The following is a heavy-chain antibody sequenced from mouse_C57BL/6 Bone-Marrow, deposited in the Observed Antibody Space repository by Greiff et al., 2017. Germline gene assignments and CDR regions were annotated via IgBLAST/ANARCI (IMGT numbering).Heavy chain of an antibody. J-gene: IGHJ4*01. CDR2: IDPENGDT. CDR1: GFNIKDDY. Sequence: VQLQQSGAELVRPGASVTLSCTASGFNIKDDYMHWVKQRPEQGLEWIGWIDPENGDTEYASKFQGKATITADTSSNTAYLQLSSLTSEDTAVYYCGYGNAMDYWGQGTSVTVSS. CDR3: GYGNAMDY. D-gene: IGHD1-1*01. V-gene: IGHV14-4*01.